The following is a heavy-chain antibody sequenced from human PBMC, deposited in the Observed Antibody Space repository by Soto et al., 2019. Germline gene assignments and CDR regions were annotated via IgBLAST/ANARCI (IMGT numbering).Heavy chain of an antibody. CDR3: ARGQGYCSGGRCATDQTTGDYRGRAIYY. J-gene: IGHJ4*02. CDR1: GGSFSGYY. CDR2: INHSGST. Sequence: QVQLQQWGAGLLKPSETLSLTCAVYGGSFSGYYWSWIRQPPGKGLEWIGEINHSGSTNYNPSLKSRVTISVGTSENECSMKLSALTAADTAVYYCARGQGYCSGGRCATDQTTGDYRGRAIYYWGQGTLVTVSS. D-gene: IGHD2-15*01. V-gene: IGHV4-34*01.